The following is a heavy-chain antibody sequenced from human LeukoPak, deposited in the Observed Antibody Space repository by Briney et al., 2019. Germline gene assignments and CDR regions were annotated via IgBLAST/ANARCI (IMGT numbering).Heavy chain of an antibody. Sequence: ASVKVSCKASDYTFNSHGISWVRQAPGQGLEWMGWITAYNGNTNYAQNLQGRVTMTTDTSTSTTYMELRSLRSDDTAVYYCATGPRGSSNPETFDSWGQGTLVAVSS. CDR1: DYTFNSHG. V-gene: IGHV1-18*01. D-gene: IGHD6-6*01. J-gene: IGHJ4*02. CDR2: ITAYNGNT. CDR3: ATGPRGSSNPETFDS.